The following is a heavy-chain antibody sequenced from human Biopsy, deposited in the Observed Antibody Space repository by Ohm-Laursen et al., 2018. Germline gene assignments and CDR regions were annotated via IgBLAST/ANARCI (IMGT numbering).Heavy chain of an antibody. CDR1: GYTFYSYG. V-gene: IGHV1-18*01. D-gene: IGHD2-21*02. CDR3: ERAFGGAYYSYAFDL. Sequence: ESSVKVSCKASGYTFYSYGITWVRQAPGQGLEWMGWITADNTNSAQKFKGRLTMTTDISTSTAYMDLKGLRSDDTAIYYCERAFGGAYYSYAFDLWGQGTLVTVSS. CDR2: ITADNT. J-gene: IGHJ3*01.